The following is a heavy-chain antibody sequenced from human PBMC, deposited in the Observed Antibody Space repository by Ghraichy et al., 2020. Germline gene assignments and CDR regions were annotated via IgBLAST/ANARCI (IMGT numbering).Heavy chain of an antibody. CDR3: ARDKAGAGDWNDDFDY. CDR1: GFTFGSYA. CDR2: ISSSGSYT. J-gene: IGHJ4*02. D-gene: IGHD1-1*01. V-gene: IGHV3-23*01. Sequence: GGSLRLSCAASGFTFGSYAMSWVRQAPGKGLEWVSAISSSGSYTYYADSVKGRFTISRDSSKNTLYLQMSSLRAEDTAIYYCARDKAGAGDWNDDFDYWGQGTLVTVS.